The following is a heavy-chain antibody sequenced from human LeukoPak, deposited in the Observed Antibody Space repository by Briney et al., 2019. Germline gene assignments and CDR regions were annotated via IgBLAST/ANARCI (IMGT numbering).Heavy chain of an antibody. CDR2: INPNSGDT. CDR3: AREGSHDYSNYFNWFDP. Sequence: GASVKVSCKASGYTFTGYYMHWVRQAPGQGLEWIGRINPNSGDTNYAQKFQGRVTMTRDTSISTAYMGLSRLRSDDTAVYYCAREGSHDYSNYFNWFDPWGQGTLVTVSS. J-gene: IGHJ5*02. CDR1: GYTFTGYY. V-gene: IGHV1-2*06. D-gene: IGHD4-11*01.